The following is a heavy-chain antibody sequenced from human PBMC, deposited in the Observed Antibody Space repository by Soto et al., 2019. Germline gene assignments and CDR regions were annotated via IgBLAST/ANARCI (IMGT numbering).Heavy chain of an antibody. CDR3: ARSVAVPGAHIDY. J-gene: IGHJ4*02. Sequence: PSETLSLTCSVSGGSISGSYWSWIRQSPGKGLEWLGYVYYTGSTNYSPSLRSRVSISVDTSKNEFSLRLSPVTAADTAVYFCARSVAVPGAHIDYWGQGTQVTVSS. CDR2: VYYTGST. D-gene: IGHD6-19*01. CDR1: GGSISGSY. V-gene: IGHV4-59*01.